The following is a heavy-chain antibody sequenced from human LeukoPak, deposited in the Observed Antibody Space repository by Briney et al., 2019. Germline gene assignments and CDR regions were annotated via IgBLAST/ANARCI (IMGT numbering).Heavy chain of an antibody. V-gene: IGHV4-61*02. Sequence: SETLSLTCTVSGGSISSGSYYWNWIRQPAGKGLEWIGRMYTSGSTNYNPSLKSRATIPLDTSKNQFSLKLTSVTAADTAVYYCARDVVAAPGTWDYWGQGTLVTVSS. CDR1: GGSISSGSYY. J-gene: IGHJ4*02. CDR3: ARDVVAAPGTWDY. CDR2: MYTSGST. D-gene: IGHD6-13*01.